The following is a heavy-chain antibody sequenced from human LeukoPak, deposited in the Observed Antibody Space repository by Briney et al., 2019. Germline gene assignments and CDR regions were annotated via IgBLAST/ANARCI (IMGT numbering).Heavy chain of an antibody. D-gene: IGHD2-21*01. J-gene: IGHJ4*02. Sequence: ASVKVSCKASGYGLSDYYMHWVRQAPGQGLEYMGWINPNSGDNSCAQKFQGRVSMTRDTSITTLYMELTSLRFDDTAVYFCARGGGIQSCGGKTCFRGFVYWGQGTLVTVSS. CDR3: ARGGGIQSCGGKTCFRGFVY. CDR1: GYGLSDYY. V-gene: IGHV1-2*02. CDR2: INPNSGDN.